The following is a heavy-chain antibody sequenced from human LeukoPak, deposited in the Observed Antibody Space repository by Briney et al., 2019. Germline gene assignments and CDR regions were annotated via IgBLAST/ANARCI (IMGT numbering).Heavy chain of an antibody. J-gene: IGHJ4*02. CDR1: GYSFTSYW. CDR3: ARSKSTSPTYYFDY. Sequence: GESLKIPCKGSGYSFTSYWISWVRQMPGKGLEWMGRIDPSDSYTNYSPSFQGHVTISADKSIDTAYLQWSSLKASDTAMYYCARSKSTSPTYYFDYWGQGTLVTVSS. D-gene: IGHD2/OR15-2a*01. CDR2: IDPSDSYT. V-gene: IGHV5-10-1*01.